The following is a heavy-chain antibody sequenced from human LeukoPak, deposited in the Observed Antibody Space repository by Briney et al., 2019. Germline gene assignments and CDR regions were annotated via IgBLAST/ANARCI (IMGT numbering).Heavy chain of an antibody. D-gene: IGHD6-13*01. V-gene: IGHV3-23*01. CDR1: GFTFSSYA. J-gene: IGHJ4*02. CDR3: ARAGNGRIAAAGTGGR. CDR2: ISGSGGTI. Sequence: GGSLRLSCAASGFTFSSYAMSWVRQAPGRGLEWVSAISGSGGTIYYADSVKGRFTISRDNAKDSLYLQMNSLRAEDTAVYYCARAGNGRIAAAGTGGRWGQGTLVTVSS.